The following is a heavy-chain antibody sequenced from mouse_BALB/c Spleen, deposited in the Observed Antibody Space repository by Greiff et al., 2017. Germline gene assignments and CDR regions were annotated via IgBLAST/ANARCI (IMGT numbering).Heavy chain of an antibody. CDR1: GYTFTDYE. V-gene: IGHV1-15*01. D-gene: IGHD2-1*01. Sequence: VQLQQSGAELAKPGASVKMSCKASGYTFTDYEMHWVKQTPVHGLEWIGAIDPETGGTAYNQKFKGKATLTADKSSSTAYMELRSLTSEDSAVYYCTRPIYFYFDYWGQGTTLTVSS. CDR3: TRPIYFYFDY. CDR2: IDPETGGT. J-gene: IGHJ2*01.